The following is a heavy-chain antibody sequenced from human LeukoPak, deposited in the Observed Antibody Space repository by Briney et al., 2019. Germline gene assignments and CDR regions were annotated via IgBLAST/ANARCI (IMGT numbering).Heavy chain of an antibody. Sequence: GASVKVSCKASGYTFTSYAMHWVRQAPGQRLEWMGWINAGNGNTKYSQKFQGRVTITRDTSASTAYMELSSLRSEDTAMYYCARDSPTYGPHASDIWGQGIMVTVSS. CDR2: INAGNGNT. V-gene: IGHV1-3*01. J-gene: IGHJ3*02. CDR3: ARDSPTYGPHASDI. CDR1: GYTFTSYA. D-gene: IGHD4-17*01.